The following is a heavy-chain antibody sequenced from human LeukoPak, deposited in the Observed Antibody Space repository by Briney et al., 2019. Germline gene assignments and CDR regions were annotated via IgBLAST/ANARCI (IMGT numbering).Heavy chain of an antibody. J-gene: IGHJ4*02. D-gene: IGHD3-22*01. V-gene: IGHV3-23*01. Sequence: GGSLRLSCAASGFTLSSYAMSWVRQAPGKGLEWVSAISGSGGSTYYADSVKGRFTISRDNSKNTLYLQMNSLRAEDTAAYYCSKPAVYDSLFSPVDYWGQGTLVTVSS. CDR3: SKPAVYDSLFSPVDY. CDR2: ISGSGGST. CDR1: GFTLSSYA.